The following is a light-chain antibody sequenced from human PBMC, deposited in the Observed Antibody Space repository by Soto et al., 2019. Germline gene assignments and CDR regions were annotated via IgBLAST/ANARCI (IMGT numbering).Light chain of an antibody. CDR3: QQYNSYPYT. Sequence: DLQMTQSPSTLSASVGDRVTITCRASQSISSWLAWYQQKPGKAPKLLIYKASSLEGGVPSRFSGSGSGTEFTLTISSLQPDDFATYYCQQYNSYPYTFGQGTKLEIK. CDR2: KAS. J-gene: IGKJ2*01. CDR1: QSISSW. V-gene: IGKV1-5*03.